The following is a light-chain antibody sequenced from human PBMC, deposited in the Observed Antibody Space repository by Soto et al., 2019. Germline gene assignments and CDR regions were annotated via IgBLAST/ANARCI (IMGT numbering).Light chain of an antibody. Sequence: QSALTQPASVSGSPGQSITISCTGTSSDVGGYNYVSWYQQHPGKAPKLMIYDVSNRPSGVSSRFSGSKSGNTASLTISGLQAEDEADYYCRSYTTSSTYVFGTGTKLTVL. CDR2: DVS. CDR1: SSDVGGYNY. J-gene: IGLJ1*01. V-gene: IGLV2-14*01. CDR3: RSYTTSSTYV.